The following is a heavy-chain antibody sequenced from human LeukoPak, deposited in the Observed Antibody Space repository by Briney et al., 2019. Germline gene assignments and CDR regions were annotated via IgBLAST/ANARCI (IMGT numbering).Heavy chain of an antibody. CDR3: ATPRTLEIVGAPLTFDY. V-gene: IGHV1-3*01. CDR2: INAGNGNT. Sequence: ASVKVSCKASGYTFTSYAMHWVRQAPGQRLEWMGWINAGNGNTKYSQKFQGRVTITRDTSASTAYMELSSLRSEDTAVYYCATPRTLEIVGAPLTFDYWGQGTLVTVSS. J-gene: IGHJ4*02. CDR1: GYTFTSYA. D-gene: IGHD1-26*01.